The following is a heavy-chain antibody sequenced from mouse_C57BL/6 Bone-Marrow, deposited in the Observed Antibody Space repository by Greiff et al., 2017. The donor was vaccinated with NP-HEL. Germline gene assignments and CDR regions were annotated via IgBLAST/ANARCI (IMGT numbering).Heavy chain of an antibody. D-gene: IGHD2-2*01. J-gene: IGHJ2*01. CDR2: ISYDGSN. CDR3: ARMVSDY. CDR1: GYSITSGYY. V-gene: IGHV3-6*01. Sequence: DVKLQESGPGLVKPSQSLSLTCSVTGYSITSGYYWNWIRQFPGNKLEWMGYISYDGSNNYNPSLKNRISITRDTSKNQFFLKLNSVTTEDTATYYCARMVSDYWGQGTTLTVSS.